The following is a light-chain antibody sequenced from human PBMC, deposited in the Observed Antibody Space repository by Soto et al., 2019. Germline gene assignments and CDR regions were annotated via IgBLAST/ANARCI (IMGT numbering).Light chain of an antibody. CDR2: LDN. CDR3: AVWDDSLNGFV. V-gene: IGLV1-44*01. CDR1: SSNIGVNT. Sequence: QSVLTQPPSASGTPGQRVTISCSGSSSNIGVNTVNWYQQVPGTAPKLLIYLDNQRPSGVPARFSGSKSGTSASLAISGLQSEDEADFYCAVWDDSLNGFVLGNGTKVTV. J-gene: IGLJ1*01.